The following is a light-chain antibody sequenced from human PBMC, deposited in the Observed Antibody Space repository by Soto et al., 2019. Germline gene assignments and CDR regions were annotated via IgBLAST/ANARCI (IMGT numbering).Light chain of an antibody. V-gene: IGLV2-14*03. CDR1: SRDVGAYNF. CDR2: DIA. Sequence: QSVLTQPASVSGSPGQSVTISCTGISRDVGAYNFVSWYQQHPGRAPQLIIFDIADRPSGVSSRFSGSRSGSTASLTISGLQAEDEADYYCSSYTTINNLWVFGGGTTLTVL. J-gene: IGLJ3*02. CDR3: SSYTTINNLWV.